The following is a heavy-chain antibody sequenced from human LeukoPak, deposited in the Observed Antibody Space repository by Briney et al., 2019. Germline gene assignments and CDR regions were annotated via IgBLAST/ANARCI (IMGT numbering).Heavy chain of an antibody. CDR3: ARGGRRIAARQRSYYFDY. CDR1: GGSFSGYY. V-gene: IGHV4-34*01. J-gene: IGHJ4*02. CDR2: INHSGST. D-gene: IGHD6-6*01. Sequence: SETLSLTCAVYGGSFSGYYWSWIRQPPGKGLEWIGEINHSGSTNYNPSLKSRVTISVDTSKNQFSLKLSSVTAADTAVYYCARGGRRIAARQRSYYFDYWGQGTLVTVSS.